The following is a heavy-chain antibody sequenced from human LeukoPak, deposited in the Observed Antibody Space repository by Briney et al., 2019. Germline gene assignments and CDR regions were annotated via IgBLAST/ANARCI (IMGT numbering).Heavy chain of an antibody. J-gene: IGHJ4*02. CDR1: GGSISSYY. CDR3: ARGRRNSRFDY. V-gene: IGHV4-59*01. CDR2: IYYSGST. D-gene: IGHD1-14*01. Sequence: SETLSLTCTVSGGSISSYYWSWIRQPPGKGLEWIGYIYYSGSTNYNPSLKSRVTISVDTSKNQFSLKLSSVTAADTAVYYCARGRRNSRFDYWGQGTLVTVSS.